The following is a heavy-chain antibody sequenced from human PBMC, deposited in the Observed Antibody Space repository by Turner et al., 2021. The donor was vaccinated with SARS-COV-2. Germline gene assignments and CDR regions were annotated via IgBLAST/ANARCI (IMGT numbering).Heavy chain of an antibody. J-gene: IGHJ6*02. CDR2: ISYDGSNK. CDR1: GFTFSTYA. CDR3: ARRLVVQGTDDYSYYYGMDV. D-gene: IGHD3-22*01. Sequence: QVQLVESGGGVVQPGRSLRLSCAASGFTFSTYAMHWVRQAPGKGLEWVAVISYDGSNKYYADSVKGRFTISRDNSKNTLYLQMSSLRAEDTAVYYCARRLVVQGTDDYSYYYGMDVWGQGTTVTVSS. V-gene: IGHV3-30*04.